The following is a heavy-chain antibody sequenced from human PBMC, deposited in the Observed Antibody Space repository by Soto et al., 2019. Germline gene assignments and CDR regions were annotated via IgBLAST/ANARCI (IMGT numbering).Heavy chain of an antibody. J-gene: IGHJ4*02. CDR3: ARVSGYDSFDY. D-gene: IGHD5-12*01. CDR1: GFTFSSYW. Sequence: SVGPLRVSCAASGFTFSSYWMHWVRQAPGKGLVWVSRINSDGSSTSYADSVKGRFTISRDNAKNTLYLQMNSLRAEDTAVYYCARVSGYDSFDYWGQGTLVTVSS. V-gene: IGHV3-74*01. CDR2: INSDGSST.